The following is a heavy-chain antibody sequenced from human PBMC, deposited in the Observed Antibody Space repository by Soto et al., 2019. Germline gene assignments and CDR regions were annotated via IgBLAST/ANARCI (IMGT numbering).Heavy chain of an antibody. CDR2: IYHSGST. J-gene: IGHJ5*02. D-gene: IGHD3-22*01. Sequence: QLQLQESGSGLVKPSQTLSLTCAVSGGSISSGGYSWSWIRQPPGKGLEWIGYIYHSGSTYYNPSLSSRVTLSVDTSTTPFSLTLSSVTAADTAVYYSATSTSDSPIPLSSWGQGTLVTVSS. V-gene: IGHV4-30-2*01. CDR3: ATSTSDSPIPLSS. CDR1: GGSISSGGYS.